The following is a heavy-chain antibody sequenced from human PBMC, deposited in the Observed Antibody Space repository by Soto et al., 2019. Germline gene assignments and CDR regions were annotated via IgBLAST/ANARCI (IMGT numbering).Heavy chain of an antibody. CDR1: GYSFAGYW. D-gene: IGHD3-22*01. CDR2: IDPSDAQT. J-gene: IGHJ4*02. V-gene: IGHV5-10-1*01. CDR3: ARQIYDSDTGPNFQYYFDS. Sequence: GESLKISCKGSGYSFAGYWITWVRQKPGKGLEWMGRIDPSDAQTYYSPSFRGHVTISVTKSITTVFLQWSSLRASDTAMYYCARQIYDSDTGPNFQYYFDSWGQGTPVTVSS.